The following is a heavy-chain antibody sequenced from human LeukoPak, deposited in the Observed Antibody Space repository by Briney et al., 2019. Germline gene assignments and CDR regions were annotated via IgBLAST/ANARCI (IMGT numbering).Heavy chain of an antibody. CDR1: GGSISSGSYY. J-gene: IGHJ4*02. CDR3: ARSELNDYSRY. CDR2: IYYSGST. D-gene: IGHD4-11*01. V-gene: IGHV4-39*07. Sequence: SETLSLTCTVSGGSISSGSYYWGWIRQPPGKGLEWIGNIYYSGSTYYNPSLKSRVSISVDTSKNEFSLNVRAVTAADTAVYYCARSELNDYSRYWGQGILVIVSS.